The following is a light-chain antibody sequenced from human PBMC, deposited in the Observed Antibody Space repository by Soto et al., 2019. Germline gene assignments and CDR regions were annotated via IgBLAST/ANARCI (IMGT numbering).Light chain of an antibody. J-gene: IGKJ1*01. CDR2: KAS. Sequence: DIEMTQSPSTLSPSVGDRVTITCRSSQSISSWLAWYQQKPGKAPRLLIDKASSRDSGVPPRFSGSGSGTEFTLTISSLQPDDFAAYYCQQYNSYPWTFGQGTKVDIK. V-gene: IGKV1-5*03. CDR3: QQYNSYPWT. CDR1: QSISSW.